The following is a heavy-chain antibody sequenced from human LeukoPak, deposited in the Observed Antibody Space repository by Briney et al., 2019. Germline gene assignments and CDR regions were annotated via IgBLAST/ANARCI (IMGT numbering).Heavy chain of an antibody. J-gene: IGHJ4*02. Sequence: SETLSLTCTVSGVSISRSAYYWGWIRQPPGKGLEWIGTIYYSGSTYYNPSLKSRVTISVDTSKNQFSLKLSSVTAADTAVYYCARGWKYDNSGYFSGYWGQGTLVTVSS. V-gene: IGHV4-39*07. CDR1: GVSISRSAYY. CDR3: ARGWKYDNSGYFSGY. D-gene: IGHD3-22*01. CDR2: IYYSGST.